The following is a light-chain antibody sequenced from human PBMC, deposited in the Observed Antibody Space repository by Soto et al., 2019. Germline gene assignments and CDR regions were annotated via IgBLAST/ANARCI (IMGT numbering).Light chain of an antibody. CDR3: ASYTTARIRV. CDR2: DVS. CDR1: SSDIGAYNS. J-gene: IGLJ2*01. V-gene: IGLV2-14*03. Sequence: QSALTQPASVSASPGHSITISCTGTSSDIGAYNSVSWYQQLPGKAPQLMIYDVSFRPSGISSRFSGSKSGNTASLTISGLRPDDDADYYCASYTTARIRVFGGGTKLTVL.